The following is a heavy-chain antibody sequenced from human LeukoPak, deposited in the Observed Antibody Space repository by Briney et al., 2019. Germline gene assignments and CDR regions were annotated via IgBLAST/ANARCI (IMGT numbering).Heavy chain of an antibody. V-gene: IGHV1-2*02. Sequence: GASVKVSCKASGYTFSGYYLHWVRRAPGQGLEWMGWINPNSGGTNYAQKFQGRVTMTRDTSINTAYMELSSLRSDDTAVYYCAREIQILSVGAFDYWGQGTLVTVSS. CDR1: GYTFSGYY. J-gene: IGHJ4*02. CDR3: AREIQILSVGAFDY. D-gene: IGHD1-26*01. CDR2: INPNSGGT.